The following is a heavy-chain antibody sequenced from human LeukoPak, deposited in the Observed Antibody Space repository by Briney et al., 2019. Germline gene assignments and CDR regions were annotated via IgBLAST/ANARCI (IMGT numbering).Heavy chain of an antibody. CDR3: ARHSPSGYYYHGMDV. Sequence: KPSETLSLTCTVSGGSISSYYWSWIRQPPGKGLEWIGYIYYSGSTNYNPSLKSRVTISVDTSKNQFSLKLSSVTAADTAVYYCARHSPSGYYYHGMDVWGQGTTVTVS. CDR1: GGSISSYY. J-gene: IGHJ6*02. V-gene: IGHV4-59*08. CDR2: IYYSGST. D-gene: IGHD1-26*01.